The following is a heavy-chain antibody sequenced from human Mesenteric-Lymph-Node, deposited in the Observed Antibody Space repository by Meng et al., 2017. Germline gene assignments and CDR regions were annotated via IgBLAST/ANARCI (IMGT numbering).Heavy chain of an antibody. CDR2: FVNNVDT. D-gene: IGHD3-10*01. Sequence: VHRVQPGAGVEKPGASVRVSCDGSAYTFASYGISWLRQAPGQGLEWMGWFVNNVDTYSAQKFQGRVTMTTDTHTSTAFKELRSLRSDDTAVYYCARGTPGRSYSDYWGQGTLVTVSS. J-gene: IGHJ4*02. CDR1: AYTFASYG. V-gene: IGHV1-18*01. CDR3: ARGTPGRSYSDY.